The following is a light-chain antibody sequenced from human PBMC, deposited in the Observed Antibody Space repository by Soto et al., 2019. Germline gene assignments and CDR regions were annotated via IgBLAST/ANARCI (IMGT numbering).Light chain of an antibody. CDR1: QGISSY. CDR2: AAS. CDR3: QQLNSYPL. Sequence: DIPLTQSPSFLSASVGDRVTITCRASQGISSYLAWYQQNPGKAPKLLIYAASTLQSGVPSRFSGSGSGTEFTLTISSLQPEDFATYYCQQLNSYPLFGGGTKVEIK. J-gene: IGKJ4*02. V-gene: IGKV1-9*01.